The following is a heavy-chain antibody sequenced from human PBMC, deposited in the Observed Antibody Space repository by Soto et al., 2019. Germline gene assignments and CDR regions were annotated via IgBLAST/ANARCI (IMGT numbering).Heavy chain of an antibody. Sequence: GASVKVSCKASGYTFTSYYMHWVRQAPGQGLEWMGIINPSGGSTSYAQKFQGRVTMTRDTSTSTVYMELSSLRSEDTAVYYCARPRPDGYNLYYFDYWGQGTLVTVSS. CDR1: GYTFTSYY. V-gene: IGHV1-46*01. J-gene: IGHJ4*02. CDR3: ARPRPDGYNLYYFDY. CDR2: INPSGGST. D-gene: IGHD5-12*01.